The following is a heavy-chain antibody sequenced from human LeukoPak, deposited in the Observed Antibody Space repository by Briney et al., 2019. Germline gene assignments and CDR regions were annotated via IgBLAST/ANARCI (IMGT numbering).Heavy chain of an antibody. Sequence: SGTLSLTCTVSGGSISSYYWSWIRQPPGKGLEWIGYIYTSGSTNYNPSLKSRVTISVDTSKNQFSLKLSSVTAADTAVYYCARQYVGGGAYYFDYWGQGTLVTVSS. J-gene: IGHJ4*02. D-gene: IGHD3-16*01. CDR1: GGSISSYY. CDR3: ARQYVGGGAYYFDY. CDR2: IYTSGST. V-gene: IGHV4-4*09.